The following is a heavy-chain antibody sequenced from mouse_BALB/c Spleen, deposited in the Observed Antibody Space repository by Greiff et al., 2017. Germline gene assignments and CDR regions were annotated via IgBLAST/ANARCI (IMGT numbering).Heavy chain of an antibody. CDR2: ISSGSSTI. V-gene: IGHV5-17*02. J-gene: IGHJ4*01. D-gene: IGHD1-1*01. Sequence: EVKLMESGGGLVQPGGSRKLSCAASGFTFSSFGMHWVRQAPEKGLEWVAYISSGSSTIYYADTVKGRFTISRDNPKNTLFLQMTSLRSEDTAMYYCARQDYYGSSFYAMDYWGQGTSVTVSS. CDR3: ARQDYYGSSFYAMDY. CDR1: GFTFSSFG.